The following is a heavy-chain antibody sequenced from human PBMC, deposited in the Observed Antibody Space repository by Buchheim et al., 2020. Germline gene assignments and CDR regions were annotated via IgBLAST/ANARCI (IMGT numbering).Heavy chain of an antibody. CDR2: ISSSFSYI. J-gene: IGHJ6*03. CDR1: GFTFSTYS. D-gene: IGHD5-18*01. V-gene: IGHV3-21*04. Sequence: EVQLVESGGGLVKPGGSLRLSCAASGFTFSTYSMNWVRQAPGKGLEWVSSISSSFSYIYYADSVKGRFTISRDNAKNSLYLQMNSLRAEDTAIYYCAKGDTALVLYYYYMDVWGKGTT. CDR3: AKGDTALVLYYYYMDV.